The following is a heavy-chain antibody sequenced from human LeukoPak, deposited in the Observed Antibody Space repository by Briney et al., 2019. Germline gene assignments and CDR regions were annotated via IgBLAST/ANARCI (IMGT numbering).Heavy chain of an antibody. CDR1: GFTFSSYA. V-gene: IGHV3-30-3*01. CDR2: ISYDGSNK. D-gene: IGHD2-8*01. Sequence: GGSLRLSCAASGFTFSSYAMHWVRQAPGKGLEWVAVISYDGSNKYYADSVKGRFTISRDNSKNTLYLQMNSLRAEDTAVYYCARGRDYIVPDWFGPWGQGTLVTVSS. J-gene: IGHJ5*02. CDR3: ARGRDYIVPDWFGP.